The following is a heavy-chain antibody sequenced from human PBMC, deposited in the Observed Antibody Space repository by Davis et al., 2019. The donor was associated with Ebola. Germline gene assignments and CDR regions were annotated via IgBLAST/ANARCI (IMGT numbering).Heavy chain of an antibody. CDR2: IRYDGSNK. CDR3: HITMVRGGAYYLDY. V-gene: IGHV3-30*02. D-gene: IGHD3-10*01. CDR1: GFTFSSYG. J-gene: IGHJ4*02. Sequence: GESLKISCAASGFTFSSYGMHWVRQAPGKGLEWVAFIRYDGSNKYYTDSVKGRFTISRDNSKNTLYLQMNSLRAEDTAVYYGHITMVRGGAYYLDYWGQGTLVTVSS.